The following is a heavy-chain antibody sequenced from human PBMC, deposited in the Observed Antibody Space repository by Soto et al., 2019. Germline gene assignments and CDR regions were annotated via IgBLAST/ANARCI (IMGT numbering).Heavy chain of an antibody. CDR3: ARHPTKYSSSSRYYGMDV. D-gene: IGHD6-6*01. V-gene: IGHV5-51*01. Sequence: GESLKISCKGSGYSFTSYWIGWVRQMPGKGLEWMGIIYPGDSDTRYSPSSQGQVTISADKSISTAYLQWSSLKDSDTAMYYCARHPTKYSSSSRYYGMDVRGQGTTVTVFS. CDR2: IYPGDSDT. J-gene: IGHJ6*02. CDR1: GYSFTSYW.